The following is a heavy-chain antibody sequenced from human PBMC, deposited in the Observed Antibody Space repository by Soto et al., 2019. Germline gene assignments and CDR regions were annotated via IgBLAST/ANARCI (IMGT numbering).Heavy chain of an antibody. J-gene: IGHJ6*02. CDR2: INPNSGGT. CDR1: GYTFTGYY. Sequence: ASVKVSCKASGYTFTGYYMHWVRQAPGQGLEWMGWINPNSGGTNYAQKLQGWVTMTRDTSISTAYMELSRLRSDDTAVYYCARGRIAAAAKGGMDVWGQGTTVTVSS. D-gene: IGHD6-13*01. V-gene: IGHV1-2*04. CDR3: ARGRIAAAAKGGMDV.